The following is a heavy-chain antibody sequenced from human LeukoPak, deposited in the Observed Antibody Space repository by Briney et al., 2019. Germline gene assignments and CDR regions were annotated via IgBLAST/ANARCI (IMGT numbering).Heavy chain of an antibody. CDR2: IGTAGDT. J-gene: IGHJ6*02. V-gene: IGHV3-13*01. CDR1: GFTFSSYD. CDR3: ARAQTSSGWYSYYYGMDV. D-gene: IGHD6-19*01. Sequence: GGSLRLSCAASGFTFSSYDMHWVRQAPGKGLEWVSAIGTAGDTYYPGSVKGRFTISRENAKNSLYLQMNSLRAGDTAVYYCARAQTSSGWYSYYYGMDVWGQGTTVTVSS.